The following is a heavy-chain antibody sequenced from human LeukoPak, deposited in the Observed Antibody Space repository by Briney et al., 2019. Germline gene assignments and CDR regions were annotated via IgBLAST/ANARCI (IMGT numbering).Heavy chain of an antibody. CDR3: ANAGIAVAGTAYYYYGMDV. CDR2: ISYDGSNK. J-gene: IGHJ6*02. Sequence: GGSLRLSCAASGFTFSSYGMHWVRQAPGKGLEWVAVISYDGSNKYYADSVKGRFTISRDNSKNTLYLQMNSLRAEDTAVYYCANAGIAVAGTAYYYYGMDVWGQGTRVSVFS. D-gene: IGHD6-19*01. CDR1: GFTFSSYG. V-gene: IGHV3-30*18.